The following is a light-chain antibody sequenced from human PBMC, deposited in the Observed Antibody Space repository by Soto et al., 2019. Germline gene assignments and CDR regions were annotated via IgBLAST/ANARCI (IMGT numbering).Light chain of an antibody. J-gene: IGLJ2*01. V-gene: IGLV2-14*01. Sequence: QSALTQPASVSESPGQSITISCTGTSTDVGAYNYVSWYQKYPGKAPKLMIYEVNYLPSGVSNRFSGSKSGNTASLTISGLQAEDEADYYCCSYTSSSTPVVFGGGTKLTVL. CDR2: EVN. CDR3: CSYTSSSTPVV. CDR1: STDVGAYNY.